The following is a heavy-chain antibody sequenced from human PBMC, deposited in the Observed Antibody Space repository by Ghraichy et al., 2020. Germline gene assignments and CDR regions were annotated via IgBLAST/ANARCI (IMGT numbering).Heavy chain of an antibody. V-gene: IGHV4-59*01. CDR1: DGSISGYF. Sequence: SETLSLTCSVSDGSISGYFWNWIRQPPGKRLEWIANMHNTEATNYNPSLKRRVPISIDTSKYQFSLKLSSVTAADTAVYYCARGRVDPYNYFDYWGRGTLVTGSS. J-gene: IGHJ4*02. CDR2: MHNTEAT. D-gene: IGHD3-16*02. CDR3: ARGRVDPYNYFDY.